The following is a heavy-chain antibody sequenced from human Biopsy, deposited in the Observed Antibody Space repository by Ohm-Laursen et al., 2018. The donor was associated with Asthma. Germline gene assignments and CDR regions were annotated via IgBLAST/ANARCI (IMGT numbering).Heavy chain of an antibody. CDR2: ISHSGLST. J-gene: IGHJ6*02. V-gene: IGHV3-23*01. Sequence: SLRLSCAASGFTFNNYGMTWVRQAPGKGLEWVSAISHSGLSTYYARSVQGRFTISRDNSRNILELQMNSLTAEDTAVYCCAREDLDAAMVKGYYYPMDVWGQGTTVTVSS. CDR1: GFTFNNYG. CDR3: AREDLDAAMVKGYYYPMDV. D-gene: IGHD5-18*01.